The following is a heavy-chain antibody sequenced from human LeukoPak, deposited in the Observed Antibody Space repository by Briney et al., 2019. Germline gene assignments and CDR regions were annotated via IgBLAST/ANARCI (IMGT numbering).Heavy chain of an antibody. CDR3: AKNRMGVYYFDY. CDR2: ISGSGGST. D-gene: IGHD3-16*01. J-gene: IGHJ4*02. V-gene: IGHV3-23*01. Sequence: PGGSLRLSCAASGFTFSSYAMSWVRQAPGKGLEWVSAISGSGGSTYYADSVKGRFTISRDNSKNTLYLQMNSLRAEDTALYYCAKNRMGVYYFDYWGQGTLVTVSS. CDR1: GFTFSSYA.